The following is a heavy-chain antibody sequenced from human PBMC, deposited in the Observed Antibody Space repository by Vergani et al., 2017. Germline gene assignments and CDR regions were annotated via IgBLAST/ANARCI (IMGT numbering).Heavy chain of an antibody. CDR3: AKERVDSGGWYVILAYFDY. V-gene: IGHV3-23*01. Sequence: EVQLLESGGGWVQPGGSLRLSCAASGFTFSSYAMSWVRQAPGKGLEWVSAISGSGGSTYYADSVKGRFTISGDNSKNTLYLQMNSLRAEDTAVYYCAKERVDSGGWYVILAYFDYWGQGTLVTVSS. J-gene: IGHJ4*02. CDR2: ISGSGGST. D-gene: IGHD6-19*01. CDR1: GFTFSSYA.